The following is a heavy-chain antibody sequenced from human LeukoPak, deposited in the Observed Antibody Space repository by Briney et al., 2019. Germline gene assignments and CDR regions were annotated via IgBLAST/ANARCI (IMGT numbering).Heavy chain of an antibody. CDR3: ARDPIFGVVIRGLAGYYYGMDV. CDR2: ISAYNGNT. D-gene: IGHD3-3*01. V-gene: IGHV1-18*01. CDR1: GYTFTSYG. J-gene: IGHJ6*02. Sequence: GESLKISCKASGYTFTSYGISWVRQAPGQGLEWMGWISAYNGNTNYAQKLQGRVTMTTDTSTSTAYMELRSLRSDDTAVYYCARDPIFGVVIRGLAGYYYGMDVWGQGTTVTVSS.